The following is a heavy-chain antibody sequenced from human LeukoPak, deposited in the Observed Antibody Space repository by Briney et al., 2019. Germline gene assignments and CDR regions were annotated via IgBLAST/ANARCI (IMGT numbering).Heavy chain of an antibody. J-gene: IGHJ4*02. CDR1: GFTFSSYS. CDR3: ARERYYDILTGYTY. V-gene: IGHV3-48*04. CDR2: ISSSGSTI. Sequence: GGSLRLSCAASGFTFSSYSMNWVRQAPGKGLEWVSYISSSGSTIYYADSVKGRFTISRDNAKNSLYLQMNSLRAEDTAIYYCARERYYDILTGYTYWGQGTLVTVSS. D-gene: IGHD3-9*01.